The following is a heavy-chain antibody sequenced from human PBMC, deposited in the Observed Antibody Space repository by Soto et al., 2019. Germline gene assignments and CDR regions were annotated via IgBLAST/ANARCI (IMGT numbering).Heavy chain of an antibody. CDR3: ASAEFEYGYGYSTY. CDR1: GFTFSSYW. V-gene: IGHV3-74*01. D-gene: IGHD5-18*01. CDR2: INSDGSST. J-gene: IGHJ4*02. Sequence: EVQLVESGGGLVQPGGSLRLSCAASGFTFSSYWMHWVRQAPGKGLVWVSRINSDGSSTSYADSVKGRFTISRDNAKNTLYLQMNSLRAENTAVYYCASAEFEYGYGYSTYWGQGTLVTVSS.